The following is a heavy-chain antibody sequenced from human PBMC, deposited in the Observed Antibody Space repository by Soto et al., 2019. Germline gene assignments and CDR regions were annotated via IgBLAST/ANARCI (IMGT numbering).Heavy chain of an antibody. D-gene: IGHD3-16*02. V-gene: IGHV3-23*01. CDR1: GFAFSSYA. Sequence: GGSLRLSCAASGFAFSSYAMSWVRQAPGKGLEWVSSISGSTSGTYYADAVKGRFTISRDNSNNTLYLQMNSLSAEDTAVYYCAKDWGFIDPFDYWGQGALVTVSS. J-gene: IGHJ4*02. CDR3: AKDWGFIDPFDY. CDR2: ISGSTSGT.